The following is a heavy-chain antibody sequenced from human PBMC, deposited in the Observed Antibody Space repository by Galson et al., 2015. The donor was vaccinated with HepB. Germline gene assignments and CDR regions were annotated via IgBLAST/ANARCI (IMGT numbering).Heavy chain of an antibody. CDR1: GFTFSSYS. V-gene: IGHV3-21*01. Sequence: SLRLSCAASGFTFSSYSMNWVRQAPGKGLEWVSSISSSSSYIYYADSVKGRFTISRDNAKNSLYLQMNSLRAEDTAVYCCARDGLGIVVVTDAFDIWGQGTMVTVSS. D-gene: IGHD3-22*01. CDR3: ARDGLGIVVVTDAFDI. J-gene: IGHJ3*02. CDR2: ISSSSSYI.